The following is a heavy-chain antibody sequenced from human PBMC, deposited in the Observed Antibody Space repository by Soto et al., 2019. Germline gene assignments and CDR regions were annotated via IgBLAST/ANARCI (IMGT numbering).Heavy chain of an antibody. D-gene: IGHD5-18*01. CDR1: GGSISSGGYY. Sequence: PSETLSLTCTVSGGSISSGGYYWSWIRQHPGKGLEWIGYIYYSGSTYYNPSLKSRVTISVDTSKNQFSLKLSSVTAADTAVYYCARTGYSYAQADYWGQGTLVTVSS. J-gene: IGHJ4*02. CDR2: IYYSGST. V-gene: IGHV4-31*03. CDR3: ARTGYSYAQADY.